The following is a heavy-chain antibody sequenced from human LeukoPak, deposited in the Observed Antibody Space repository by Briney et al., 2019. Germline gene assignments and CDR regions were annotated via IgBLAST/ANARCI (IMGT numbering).Heavy chain of an antibody. CDR1: GFTFSDYW. D-gene: IGHD3-22*01. J-gene: IGHJ4*02. V-gene: IGHV3-7*01. CDR2: INRDGSVK. CDR3: AREPFQQIVVVMYYFDY. Sequence: GGSLRLSCAVSGFTFSDYWVTWVRQTPGKGLEFVANINRDGSVKNYVDSVKGRFTISRDNAKNSLYLQMNSLRAEDTAVYYCAREPFQQIVVVMYYFDYWGQGTLVTVSS.